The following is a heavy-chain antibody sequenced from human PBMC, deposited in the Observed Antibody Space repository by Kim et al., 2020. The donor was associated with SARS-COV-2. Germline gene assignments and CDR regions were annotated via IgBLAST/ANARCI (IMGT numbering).Heavy chain of an antibody. V-gene: IGHV1-2*02. J-gene: IGHJ4*01. CDR2: INPNSGDT. CDR1: GYIFTGYY. CDR3: ARDGNYYDSRDYLDF. Sequence: ASVKVSCKASGYIFTGYYMHWVRQAPGQGLEWMGWINPNSGDTNYEERFQGRVTMTRDTSIRTAYLELSSLRTDDTALYYCARDGNYYDSRDYLDFWGRGTLVTVSS. D-gene: IGHD3-22*01.